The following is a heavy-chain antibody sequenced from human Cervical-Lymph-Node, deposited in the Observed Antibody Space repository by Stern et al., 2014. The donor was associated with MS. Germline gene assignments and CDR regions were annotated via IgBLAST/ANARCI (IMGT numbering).Heavy chain of an antibody. V-gene: IGHV3-9*01. CDR3: AKGYHDFWSDSYQGFFDY. CDR1: GFTFDDHA. J-gene: IGHJ4*02. D-gene: IGHD3-3*01. Sequence: EVQLLESGGNLVQPGRSLRLSCAASGFTFDDHAMHWVRQAPGKGLEWVSGISWNSGRIGYADSVKGRFTLSRDNAKNSLYLQMNSLRADDTALYYCAKGYHDFWSDSYQGFFDYWGQGTLVTVSS. CDR2: ISWNSGRI.